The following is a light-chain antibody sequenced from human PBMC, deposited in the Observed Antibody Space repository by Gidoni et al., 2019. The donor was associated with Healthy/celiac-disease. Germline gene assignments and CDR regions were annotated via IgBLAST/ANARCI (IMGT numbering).Light chain of an antibody. V-gene: IGKV1-9*01. J-gene: IGKJ5*01. Sequence: DIQLTQSPSFLSASVGDRVTITCRASQGISSYLAWYQQTPGKAPKLLIYAASTLQSGVPSRFSGMGSGTEFTLTISSLQPEDFATYYCQQLNSYPFTFGQGTRLEIK. CDR3: QQLNSYPFT. CDR1: QGISSY. CDR2: AAS.